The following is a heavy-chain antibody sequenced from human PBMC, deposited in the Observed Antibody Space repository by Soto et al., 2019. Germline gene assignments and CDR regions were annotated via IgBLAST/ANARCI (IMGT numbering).Heavy chain of an antibody. J-gene: IGHJ4*02. CDR1: GYTFTSYG. V-gene: IGHV1-18*01. CDR2: ISANTGNT. D-gene: IGHD1-26*01. CDR3: ARDGRYSWSYGGYYFDY. Sequence: ASVKVSCKASGYTFTSYGISWVRQAPGQGLEWMGWISANTGNTNFAQKLQGRVTMTTDTSTSTAYMELRSLRSDDTAVYYCARDGRYSWSYGGYYFDYWGQGNLVTVSS.